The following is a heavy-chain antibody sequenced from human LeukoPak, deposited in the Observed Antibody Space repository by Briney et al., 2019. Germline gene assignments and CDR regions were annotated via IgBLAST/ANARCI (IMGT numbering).Heavy chain of an antibody. CDR3: VRGSADTPMAPIFY. D-gene: IGHD5-18*01. Sequence: ASVKVSCKAPGYTFTGYYMHWVRQAPGQGLEWMGRINPNSGGTNYAQKFQGRVTMTRDTSISTAYMELSRLRSDDTAVYYCVRGSADTPMAPIFYWGQGTLVSVSS. CDR1: GYTFTGYY. J-gene: IGHJ4*02. CDR2: INPNSGGT. V-gene: IGHV1-2*06.